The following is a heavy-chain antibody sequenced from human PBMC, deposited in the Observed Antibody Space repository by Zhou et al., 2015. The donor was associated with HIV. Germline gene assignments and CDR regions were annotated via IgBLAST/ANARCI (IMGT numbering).Heavy chain of an antibody. D-gene: IGHD3-22*01. CDR3: ARDLEAARDYYYNSPFDY. J-gene: IGHJ4*02. V-gene: IGHV1-69*01. CDR1: GGTFSTYA. CDR2: IVPMFGTA. Sequence: QVQLVQSGAEVKKPGSSVKVSCKASGGTFSTYAISWVRQAPGQGLEWLGGIVPMFGTALYAQEFQGRVTITADESTTTAYMELSSLRSEDTAVYYCARDLEAARDYYYNSPFDYWGQGSLVTVSS.